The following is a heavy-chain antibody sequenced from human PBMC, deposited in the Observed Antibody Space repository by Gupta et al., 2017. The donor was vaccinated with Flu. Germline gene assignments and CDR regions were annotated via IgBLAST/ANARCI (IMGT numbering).Heavy chain of an antibody. CDR3: VKERGPFDAFDV. CDR2: IWTNGNNK. J-gene: IGHJ3*01. V-gene: IGHV3-33*06. Sequence: VRQSPGKGLECVSVIWTNGNNKYYRDSVRGRFTISRENYRNTLDLQMDSLRVEDTALYYCVKERGPFDAFDVWGQGTMFTVAS. D-gene: IGHD3-16*01.